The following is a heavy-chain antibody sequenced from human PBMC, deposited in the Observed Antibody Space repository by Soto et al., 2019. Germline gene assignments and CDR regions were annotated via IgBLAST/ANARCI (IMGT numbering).Heavy chain of an antibody. D-gene: IGHD6-13*01. Sequence: EVQLLESGGGLVQPGGSLRLSCAASGFTFSCYAMSWVRQAPGKGLEWVSAISGSGGSTYYADSVKGRFTISRDNSKNTLYRQMNSLRAEDTAVYYCAKGLSWYSSSWSTLGYFDYWGQGTLVTVSS. CDR3: AKGLSWYSSSWSTLGYFDY. CDR1: GFTFSCYA. J-gene: IGHJ4*02. CDR2: ISGSGGST. V-gene: IGHV3-23*01.